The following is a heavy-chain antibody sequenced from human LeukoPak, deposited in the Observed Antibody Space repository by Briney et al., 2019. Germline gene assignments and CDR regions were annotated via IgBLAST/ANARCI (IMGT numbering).Heavy chain of an antibody. D-gene: IGHD1-1*01. V-gene: IGHV1-69*04. J-gene: IGHJ4*02. CDR1: GGTFSSYA. CDR2: IIPIFGIA. Sequence: ASVKVSCKASGGTFSSYAISWVRQAPGQGLEWMGRIIPIFGIANYAQKIQGRVTITADKSTSTAYMELSSLRSEDTAVYYCARTISRTTGTYFDYWGQGTLVTVSS. CDR3: ARTISRTTGTYFDY.